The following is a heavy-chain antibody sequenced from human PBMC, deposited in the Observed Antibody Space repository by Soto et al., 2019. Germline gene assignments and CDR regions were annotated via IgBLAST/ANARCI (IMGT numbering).Heavy chain of an antibody. Sequence: ASVKVSCKASGYTFSSYGISWVRQAPGQGLEWMGWISADNGNTNYAQKLQGRVTMTTDTSTSTAYMELRSLRSDDTAVYYCARVGGSYYYYGMDVWGQGTTVTVSS. V-gene: IGHV1-18*04. CDR1: GYTFSSYG. J-gene: IGHJ6*02. CDR2: ISADNGNT. CDR3: ARVGGSYYYYGMDV. D-gene: IGHD1-26*01.